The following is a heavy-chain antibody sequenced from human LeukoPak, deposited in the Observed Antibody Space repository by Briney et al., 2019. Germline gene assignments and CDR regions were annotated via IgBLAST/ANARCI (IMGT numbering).Heavy chain of an antibody. D-gene: IGHD4-17*01. CDR2: IYYSGST. J-gene: IGHJ3*01. CDR3: AREWVDYGDYSGT. V-gene: IGHV4-30-4*01. CDR1: GGSISSGDYY. Sequence: SETLSLTCTVSGGSISSGDYYWSWIRQPPGKGLEWIGYIYYSGSTYYNPSLKSRVTISVDTSKNQFSLKLSSVTAADTAVYYCAREWVDYGDYSGTWDQGTMVTVSS.